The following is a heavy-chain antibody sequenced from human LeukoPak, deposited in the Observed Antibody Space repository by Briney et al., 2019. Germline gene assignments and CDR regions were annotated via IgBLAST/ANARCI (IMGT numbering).Heavy chain of an antibody. V-gene: IGHV3-11*04. Sequence: GGSLRLSCAASGCTFSDYYMSWIRQARGRGLEGVSYISSSGSTIYYADSVKGRFTISRDNAKNSLYLQMNSLRAEDTAVYYCAREEYYYDSSGYSPFFDYWGQGTLVTVSS. D-gene: IGHD3-22*01. CDR2: ISSSGSTI. CDR3: AREEYYYDSSGYSPFFDY. J-gene: IGHJ4*02. CDR1: GCTFSDYY.